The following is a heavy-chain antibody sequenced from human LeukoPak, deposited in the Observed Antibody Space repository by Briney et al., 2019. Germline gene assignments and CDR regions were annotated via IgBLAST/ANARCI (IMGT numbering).Heavy chain of an antibody. CDR2: IIPIFGTA. CDR3: ARDPLGTYYMDV. J-gene: IGHJ6*03. D-gene: IGHD1-1*01. CDR1: GGTFSSYA. V-gene: IGHV1-69*13. Sequence: SVKVSCKASGGTFSSYAISWVRQAPGQGLEWMGGIIPIFGTANYAQKFQGRVTITADDSTSTAYMELSSLRSEDTAVYYCARDPLGTYYMDVWGKGTTVTVSS.